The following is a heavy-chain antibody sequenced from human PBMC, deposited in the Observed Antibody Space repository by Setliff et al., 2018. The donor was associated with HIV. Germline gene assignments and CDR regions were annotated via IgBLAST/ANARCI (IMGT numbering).Heavy chain of an antibody. V-gene: IGHV3-7*01. D-gene: IGHD6-13*01. CDR1: GFTFSTYW. CDR3: AKVGQQLADWYFDL. CDR2: IKQDGSEE. Sequence: PGGSLRLSCAASGFTFSTYWMIWVRQAPGKGLEWVAKIKQDGSEEYYADSVEGRFTVTRDNPKNTLYLQMNSLRPEDTAVYYCAKVGQQLADWYFDLWGRGTLVTVSS. J-gene: IGHJ2*01.